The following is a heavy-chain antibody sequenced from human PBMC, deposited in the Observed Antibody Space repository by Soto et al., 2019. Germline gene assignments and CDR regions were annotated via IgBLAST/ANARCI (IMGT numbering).Heavy chain of an antibody. D-gene: IGHD3-3*01. V-gene: IGHV4-31*11. CDR3: ARASFSDFWSGYYTPDAFDI. CDR2: IYYSGST. Sequence: QVQLQESGPGLVKPSQTLSLTCAVSGGSISSGGYYWSWIRQHPGKGLEWIGYIYYSGSTYYNPSLKSRVTISVDTSKNQFSLKLSSVTAADTAVYYCARASFSDFWSGYYTPDAFDIWGQGTMVTVSS. J-gene: IGHJ3*02. CDR1: GGSISSGGYY.